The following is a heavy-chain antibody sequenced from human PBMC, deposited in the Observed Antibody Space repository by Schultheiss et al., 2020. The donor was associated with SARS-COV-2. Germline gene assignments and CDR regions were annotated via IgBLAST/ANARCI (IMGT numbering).Heavy chain of an antibody. J-gene: IGHJ4*02. V-gene: IGHV4-61*02. D-gene: IGHD6-13*01. Sequence: SETLSLTCTVSGGSISSGSYYWSWIRQPAGKGLEWIGRIYTSGSTYYNPSLKSRVTISVDTSKNQFSLKLSSVTAADTAVYYCARLRAAAGTVDYWGQGTLVTVSS. CDR3: ARLRAAAGTVDY. CDR1: GGSISSGSYY. CDR2: IYTSGST.